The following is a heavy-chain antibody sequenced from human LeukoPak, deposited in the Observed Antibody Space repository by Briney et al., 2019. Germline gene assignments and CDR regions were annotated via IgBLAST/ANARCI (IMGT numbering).Heavy chain of an antibody. CDR1: GGSISSSSYY. J-gene: IGHJ6*03. CDR3: ARGPIAAAPGYYMDV. D-gene: IGHD6-13*01. CDR2: IYYSGST. Sequence: SETLSLTCTVSGGSISSSSYYWGWIRQPPGKGLEWIGSIYYSGSTYYNPSLKSRVTISVDTSKNQFSLKLSSVPAADTAVYYCARGPIAAAPGYYMDVWGKGTTVTVSS. V-gene: IGHV4-39*07.